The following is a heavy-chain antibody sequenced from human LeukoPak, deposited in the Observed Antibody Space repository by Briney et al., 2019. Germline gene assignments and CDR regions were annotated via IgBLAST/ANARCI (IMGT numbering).Heavy chain of an antibody. CDR2: ISGSGGST. CDR1: EFTFSNYA. V-gene: IGHV3-23*01. J-gene: IGHJ6*03. Sequence: GGSLRLSCAASEFTFSNYAMNWVRQAPGKGLEWVSAISGSGGSTYYADSVKGRFTVSRDNSKNTLYLQMNSLRAEDTAVYYCAKTLTDYYYYMDVWGKGTTVTVSS. CDR3: AKTLTDYYYYMDV.